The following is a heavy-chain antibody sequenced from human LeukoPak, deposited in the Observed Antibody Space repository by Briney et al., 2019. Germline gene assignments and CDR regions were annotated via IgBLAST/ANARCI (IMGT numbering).Heavy chain of an antibody. CDR2: ISGSGGST. CDR3: AKRAGLGYCSSTSCNWYFDY. CDR1: GFTFSSYA. V-gene: IGHV3-23*01. J-gene: IGHJ4*02. Sequence: PGGSLRLSCAASGFTFSSYAMSWVRQAPGKGLEWVSAISGSGGSTYYADSVKGRFTISRDNSKNTLYLQMDSLRAEDTAVYYCAKRAGLGYCSSTSCNWYFDYWGQGTLVTVSS. D-gene: IGHD2-2*01.